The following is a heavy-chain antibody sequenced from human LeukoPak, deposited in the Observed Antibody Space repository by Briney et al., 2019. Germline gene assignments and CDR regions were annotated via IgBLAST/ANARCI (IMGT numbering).Heavy chain of an antibody. Sequence: PGGSLRLSCVGSGFTFSNAWMSWVRQAPGKGLEWVGQIKTKTDGGTTDSAATVKGRFTISRDDSKNTLYLQMSSLKTEDTAMYYCTTLYGSGNYYWGQGTLVTVSS. V-gene: IGHV3-15*01. J-gene: IGHJ4*02. D-gene: IGHD3-10*01. CDR3: TTLYGSGNYY. CDR2: IKTKTDGGTT. CDR1: GFTFSNAW.